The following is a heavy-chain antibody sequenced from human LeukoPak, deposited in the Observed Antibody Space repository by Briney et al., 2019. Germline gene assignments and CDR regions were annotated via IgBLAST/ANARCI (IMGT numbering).Heavy chain of an antibody. J-gene: IGHJ5*02. CDR1: GFINNYG. CDR3: AKGSSGYFADL. Sequence: GGSLRLSCAAPGFINNYGLIWVRQAPGKGLEWVSAISNDGGGTQYADFVKGRFTISRDNSKNTLFLQMSSLRAEDTALYFCAKGSSGYFADLWGQGTLVTVSS. D-gene: IGHD3-22*01. CDR2: ISNDGGGT. V-gene: IGHV3-23*01.